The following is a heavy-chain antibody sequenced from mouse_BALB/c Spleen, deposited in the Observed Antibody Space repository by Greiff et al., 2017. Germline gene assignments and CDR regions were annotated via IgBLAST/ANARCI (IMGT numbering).Heavy chain of an antibody. Sequence: QVQLKESGPDLVAPSQSLSITCTVSGFSLTSYGVHWVRQPPGKGLEWLVVIWSDGSTTYNSALKSRLSISKDNSKSQVFLKMNSLQTDDTAMYYCARHSGGSFAWFAYWGQGTLVTVSA. D-gene: IGHD1-1*01. CDR3: ARHSGGSFAWFAY. J-gene: IGHJ3*01. CDR2: IWSDGST. CDR1: GFSLTSYG. V-gene: IGHV2-6-2*01.